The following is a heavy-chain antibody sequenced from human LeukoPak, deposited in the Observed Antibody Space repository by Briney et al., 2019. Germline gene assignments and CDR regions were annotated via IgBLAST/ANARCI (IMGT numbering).Heavy chain of an antibody. V-gene: IGHV3-48*01. CDR1: GFTFTSCT. Sequence: PGESLRLSCAASGFTFTSCTMNWVRQAPGKGLEWVSHIGTGTSTVGYADSIKGRFTISRDNAKNSVDLQMSSLRVDDSAVYYCVRDKDWGFDSWGQGTLVTVSS. D-gene: IGHD7-27*01. CDR2: IGTGTSTV. J-gene: IGHJ4*02. CDR3: VRDKDWGFDS.